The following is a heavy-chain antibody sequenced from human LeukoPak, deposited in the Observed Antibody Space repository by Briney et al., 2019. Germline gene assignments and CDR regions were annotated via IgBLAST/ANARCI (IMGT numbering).Heavy chain of an antibody. CDR1: GGTFSSYT. J-gene: IGHJ6*02. CDR2: IIPILGIA. Sequence: ASVKVSCKASGGTFSSYTISWVRQAPGQGLEWMGRIIPILGIANYAQKFQGRVTITADKSTSTTYMELSSLRSEDTAVYYCARDGVVVPAAIGYYYGMDVWGQGTTVTVSS. V-gene: IGHV1-69*04. CDR3: ARDGVVVPAAIGYYYGMDV. D-gene: IGHD2-2*01.